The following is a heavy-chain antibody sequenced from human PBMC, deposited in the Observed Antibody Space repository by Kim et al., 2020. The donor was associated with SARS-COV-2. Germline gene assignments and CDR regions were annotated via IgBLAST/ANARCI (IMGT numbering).Heavy chain of an antibody. CDR3: ARDRAPTLQFFAWTQYWYFDL. J-gene: IGHJ2*01. Sequence: SETLSLTCTVSGGSISSGGYYWSWIRQHPGKGLEWIGYIYYSGSTYYNPSLKSRVTISVDTSKNQFSLKLSSVTAADTAVYYCARDRAPTLQFFAWTQYWYFDLWGRGTLVTVSS. D-gene: IGHD3-9*01. CDR1: GGSISSGGYY. CDR2: IYYSGST. V-gene: IGHV4-31*03.